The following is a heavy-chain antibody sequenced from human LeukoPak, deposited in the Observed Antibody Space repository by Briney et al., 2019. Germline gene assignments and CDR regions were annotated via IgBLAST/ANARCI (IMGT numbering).Heavy chain of an antibody. CDR3: AKYGAYDPYFDN. D-gene: IGHD4-17*01. V-gene: IGHV3-23*01. CDR1: GLTFSNYG. CDR2: ISASGATM. Sequence: GGSLRLSCAASGLTFSNYGMSWVRQAPGKGLEWVSSISASGATMYNANSVKGRFTISRDNSRNTLYLQMNSLSADDTAIYYCAKYGAYDPYFDNWGQGTLVTVSS. J-gene: IGHJ4*02.